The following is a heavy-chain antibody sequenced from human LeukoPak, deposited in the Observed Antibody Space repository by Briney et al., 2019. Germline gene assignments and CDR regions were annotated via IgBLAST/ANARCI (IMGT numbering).Heavy chain of an antibody. D-gene: IGHD1-1*01. CDR1: GGSISSYY. V-gene: IGHV4-59*01. CDR2: IYYRGST. J-gene: IGHJ6*03. CDR3: ARVSWFPGTSYYYMDV. Sequence: PSETLSLTCTVSGGSISSYYWSWLRQPPGKGLEWIGYIYYRGSTDYNPSLKSRVTISVDTSKNQFSLKLSSVTAADTAMYYCARVSWFPGTSYYYMDVWDKGTTVTVSS.